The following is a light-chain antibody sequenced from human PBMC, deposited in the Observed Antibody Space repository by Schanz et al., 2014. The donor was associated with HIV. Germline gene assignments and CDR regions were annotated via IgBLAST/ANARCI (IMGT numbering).Light chain of an antibody. CDR1: SSDVGSYNL. Sequence: QSALTQPASVSGSPGQSITISCTGPSSDVGSYNLVSWYQQHPGKAPKLMIYEGSKRPSGVPDRFSGSKSGNTASLTVSGLQAEDEADYYCSSYAATSNVLFGGGTKLTVL. J-gene: IGLJ3*02. V-gene: IGLV2-14*02. CDR2: EGS. CDR3: SSYAATSNVL.